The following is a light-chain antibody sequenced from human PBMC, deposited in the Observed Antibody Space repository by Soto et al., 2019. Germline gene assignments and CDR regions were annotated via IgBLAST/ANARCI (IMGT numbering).Light chain of an antibody. CDR3: QPSSGWPRT. J-gene: IGKJ1*01. Sequence: EIVLTQSPATLSLSPGERATLSCRASQSVGTSLAWYQQKPGQAPRLLIYDTSNRATGIPDRFSGSGSGTDFTLTISSLEREDLAVYYCQPSSGWPRTLGQGTKVDIK. CDR2: DTS. CDR1: QSVGTS. V-gene: IGKV3-11*01.